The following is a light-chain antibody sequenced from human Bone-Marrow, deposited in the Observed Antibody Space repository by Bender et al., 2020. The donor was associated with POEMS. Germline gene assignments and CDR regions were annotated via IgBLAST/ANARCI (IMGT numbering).Light chain of an antibody. J-gene: IGLJ3*02. Sequence: QSVLTQPPSASGTPGQRVTISCSGGSSNIGAHAVNWYQHLPGTAPKLLIYSSHRRPSEVPDRFSGSRSGTSASLAISGLQSEDEAVSYCAVWDDSLNGWVFRGGTKLTVL. CDR3: AVWDDSLNGWV. V-gene: IGLV1-44*01. CDR2: SSH. CDR1: SSNIGAHA.